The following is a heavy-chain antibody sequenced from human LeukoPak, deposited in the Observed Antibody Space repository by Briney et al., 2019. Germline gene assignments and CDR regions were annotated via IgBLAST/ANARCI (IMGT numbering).Heavy chain of an antibody. CDR3: ARHIKLWFGELSSWFDP. Sequence: SETLSLTCTVSGGSISSSSYYWGWIRQPPGKGLEWIGEIYHSGSTNYNPSLKSRVTIFVDKSKTQFSLKLSSVTAADTAVYYCARHIKLWFGELSSWFDPWGQGTLVTVSS. CDR1: GGSISSSSYY. J-gene: IGHJ5*02. V-gene: IGHV4-39*01. CDR2: IYHSGST. D-gene: IGHD3-10*01.